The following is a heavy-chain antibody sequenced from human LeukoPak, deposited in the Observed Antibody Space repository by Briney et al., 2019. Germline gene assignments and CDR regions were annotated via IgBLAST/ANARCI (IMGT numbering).Heavy chain of an antibody. CDR1: GYSFTSYW. J-gene: IGHJ5*02. CDR3: ARRSRLWFGELSGWFDP. D-gene: IGHD3-10*01. Sequence: PGESLKISCKGSGYSFTSYWIGWVRQMPGKGLEWMGIIYPGDSDTRYSPSFQGQVTISADKSISTAYLQWSSLKASDTAMYYCARRSRLWFGELSGWFDPWGQGTLVTVSS. CDR2: IYPGDSDT. V-gene: IGHV5-51*01.